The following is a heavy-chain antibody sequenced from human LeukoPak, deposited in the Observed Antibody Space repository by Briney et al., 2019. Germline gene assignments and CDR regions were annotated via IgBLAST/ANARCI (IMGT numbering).Heavy chain of an antibody. CDR2: ISGSGGST. V-gene: IGHV3-23*01. D-gene: IGHD3-9*01. Sequence: PGGSLRLPCAASGFTFGNYGMSWVRQAPGKGLEWVSAISGSGGSTYYADSVKGRFTISRDNSKNTLYLRMNSLRAEDTAVYYCAKQGRDWLRDYYYYMDVWGKGTTVTISS. CDR1: GFTFGNYG. CDR3: AKQGRDWLRDYYYYMDV. J-gene: IGHJ6*03.